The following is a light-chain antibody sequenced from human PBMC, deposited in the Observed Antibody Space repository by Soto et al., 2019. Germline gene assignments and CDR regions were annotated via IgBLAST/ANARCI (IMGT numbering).Light chain of an antibody. CDR2: AVN. CDR1: RSDVGGDDL. V-gene: IGLV2-8*01. J-gene: IGLJ1*01. Sequence: QSALTQPPSASGSPGQSVTISCTGSRSDVGGDDLVSWYQQRPGKAPQLIISAVNKRPSGVPDRFSGSKSGNTASLTVSGLQAEDEADYYCVSFAGGTYVFGTGTKLTVL. CDR3: VSFAGGTYV.